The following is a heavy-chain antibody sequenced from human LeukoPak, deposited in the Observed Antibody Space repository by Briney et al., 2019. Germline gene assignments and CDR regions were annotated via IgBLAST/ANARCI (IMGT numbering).Heavy chain of an antibody. Sequence: GGSLRLSCAASGFTFSSYAMHWVRQAPGKGLEWVAVISYDGSNKYYADSVKGRFTISRDNSKNTLYLQMNSLRAEDTAVYYCARDQRDIVVVPDQTLDYWGQGTLVTVSS. D-gene: IGHD2-2*01. V-gene: IGHV3-30-3*01. CDR1: GFTFSSYA. J-gene: IGHJ4*02. CDR3: ARDQRDIVVVPDQTLDY. CDR2: ISYDGSNK.